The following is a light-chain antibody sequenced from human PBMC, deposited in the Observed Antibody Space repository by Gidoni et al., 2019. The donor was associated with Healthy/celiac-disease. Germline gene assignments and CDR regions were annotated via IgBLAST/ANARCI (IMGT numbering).Light chain of an antibody. CDR3: QQSYSTHT. CDR1: QSISSY. CDR2: AAS. J-gene: IGKJ5*01. Sequence: DIQITQSPSSLSASVGDRVTITCRASQSISSYLNWYQQKPGKAPKLLIYAASSLQSGVPSRFSGSGSGTDFTLTISSLQPEDFATYYGQQSYSTHTFGQGTRLEIK. V-gene: IGKV1-39*01.